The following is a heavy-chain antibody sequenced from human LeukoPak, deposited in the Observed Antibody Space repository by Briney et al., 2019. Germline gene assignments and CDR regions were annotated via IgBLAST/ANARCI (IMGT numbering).Heavy chain of an antibody. V-gene: IGHV3-21*01. Sequence: PGGSLRLSCAAFGFKFDSYAMNWVRPAPGKGLEWVSSISSGGTYIYYAESVRGRSTISRDNTKNFLYLQLSTLRVEDTAVYYCARDRPTGRSRGVVVQWGQGTLVTVSS. CDR2: ISSGGTYI. J-gene: IGHJ4*02. CDR3: ARDRPTGRSRGVVVQ. D-gene: IGHD2-15*01. CDR1: GFKFDSYA.